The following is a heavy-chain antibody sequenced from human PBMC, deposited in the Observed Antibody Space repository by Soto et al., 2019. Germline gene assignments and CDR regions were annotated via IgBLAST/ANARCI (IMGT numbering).Heavy chain of an antibody. J-gene: IGHJ6*02. V-gene: IGHV3-21*06. Sequence: EVQLVESGGGLVKPGGSLRLSCAASGFTFSSYYITWVRQAPGKGLEWVSSISGSSTYIYYADSVKGRFTISRDNGQNSLFLQMNSLRAEDTAVYYCARGAKTVVRGLIPHYPYGMDVWGQGTTVTVSS. CDR3: ARGAKTVVRGLIPHYPYGMDV. CDR2: ISGSSTYI. CDR1: GFTFSSYY. D-gene: IGHD3-10*01.